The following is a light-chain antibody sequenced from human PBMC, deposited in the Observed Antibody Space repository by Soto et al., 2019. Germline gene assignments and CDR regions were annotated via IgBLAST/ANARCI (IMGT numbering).Light chain of an antibody. J-gene: IGLJ1*01. V-gene: IGLV2-8*01. Sequence: QSALTQPPSAYGSPGQSVTISCTGTNSDVGGYNYVSWYQQYPGKAPKLMIYEVSKRPSGVPDRFSGSKSGNTASLTVSGLQAEDEADYYCSSYAGSNRVFGTGTKVTVL. CDR3: SSYAGSNRV. CDR2: EVS. CDR1: NSDVGGYNY.